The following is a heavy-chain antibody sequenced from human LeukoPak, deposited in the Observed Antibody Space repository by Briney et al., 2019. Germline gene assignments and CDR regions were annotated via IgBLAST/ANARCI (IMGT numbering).Heavy chain of an antibody. CDR1: GFTFSSYW. J-gene: IGHJ3*02. D-gene: IGHD5-24*01. V-gene: IGHV3-7*01. CDR2: IKQDGSEK. CDR3: ATTRWLQWINDAFDI. Sequence: PGGSLRLSCAASGFTFSSYWMSWVRQAPGKELEWVANIKQDGSEKYYVDSVKGRFTISRDNAKNSLYLQMNSLRAEDTAVYYCATTRWLQWINDAFDIWGQGTMVTVSS.